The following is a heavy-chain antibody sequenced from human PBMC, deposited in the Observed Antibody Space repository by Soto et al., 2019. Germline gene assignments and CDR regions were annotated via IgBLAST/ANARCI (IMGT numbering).Heavy chain of an antibody. D-gene: IGHD2-2*01. CDR1: GYSFTSYG. Sequence: QVQLVQSGAEVKKPGASVKVSCKASGYSFTSYGISWVRQAPGQGLEWMGWISGYNSDTKYDQKFQGRVTMTTDTSTSTGYMELRTLGSDDPAVYYCASDRCTGTSCYWKYFENWGQGTLVTVSS. J-gene: IGHJ4*02. V-gene: IGHV1-18*01. CDR2: ISGYNSDT. CDR3: ASDRCTGTSCYWKYFEN.